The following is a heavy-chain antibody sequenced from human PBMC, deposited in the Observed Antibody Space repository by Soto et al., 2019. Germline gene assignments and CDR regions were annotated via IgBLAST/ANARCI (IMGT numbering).Heavy chain of an antibody. D-gene: IGHD2-15*01. J-gene: IGHJ6*02. Sequence: GASVKVSCKASGYTFNTCGMSWVRQAPGQGLEWMGWISTNNGDIKYAQNFQARVTMTTDTSTTTAYMELRGLTSDDTAVYYCARDCSGWTLPDVWGQGTALTVSS. CDR1: GYTFNTCG. CDR2: ISTNNGDI. V-gene: IGHV1-18*04. CDR3: ARDCSGWTLPDV.